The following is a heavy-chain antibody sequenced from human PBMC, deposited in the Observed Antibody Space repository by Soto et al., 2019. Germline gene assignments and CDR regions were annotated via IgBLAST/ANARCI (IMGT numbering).Heavy chain of an antibody. Sequence: EEQLVESGGDLVQPGGSLRLSCAASGFTVSNNYMSWVRQAPGKGLEWVSLMYSGGSTYYAHSVKGRFTISRDSSKNTLYLQMNSLRAEDTAMYYCAAYSHKGYWGQGTLVTVSS. CDR1: GFTVSNNY. V-gene: IGHV3-66*01. D-gene: IGHD3-16*01. CDR2: MYSGGST. J-gene: IGHJ4*02. CDR3: AAYSHKGY.